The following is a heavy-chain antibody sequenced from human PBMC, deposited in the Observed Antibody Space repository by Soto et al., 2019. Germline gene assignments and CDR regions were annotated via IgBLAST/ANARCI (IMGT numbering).Heavy chain of an antibody. Sequence: QLQLQESGPGLVKPSETLSLTCSVSGGPISTDSYNWDWIRQSPGKGLEWIGTIYYDGTPSYNPSLKSQVTISVDTSRNHFSLKVKSVTAADTAMYYCARFFGNAFDVWGQWTMVKVSS. V-gene: IGHV4-39*02. CDR3: ARFFGNAFDV. CDR2: IYYDGTP. CDR1: GGPISTDSYN. D-gene: IGHD3-3*01. J-gene: IGHJ3*01.